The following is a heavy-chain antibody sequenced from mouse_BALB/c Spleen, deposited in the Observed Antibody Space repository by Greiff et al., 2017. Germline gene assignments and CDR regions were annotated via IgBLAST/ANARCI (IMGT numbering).Heavy chain of an antibody. Sequence: VQLQQSGPGLVAPSQSLSITCTVSGFSLTGYGVNWVRQPPGKGLEWLGMIWGDGSTDYNSALKSRLSISKDNSKSQVFLKMNSLQTDDTARYYCARDDYDGGPWFAYWGQGTLVTVSA. J-gene: IGHJ3*01. CDR1: GFSLTGYG. D-gene: IGHD2-4*01. V-gene: IGHV2-6-7*01. CDR3: ARDDYDGGPWFAY. CDR2: IWGDGST.